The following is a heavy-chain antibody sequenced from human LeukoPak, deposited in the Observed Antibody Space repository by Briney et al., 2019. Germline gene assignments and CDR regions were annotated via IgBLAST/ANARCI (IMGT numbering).Heavy chain of an antibody. D-gene: IGHD1-1*01. CDR1: GGSFSGYY. Sequence: SETLSLTCAVYGGSFSGYYWSWIRQPPGRGLEWIWEINHSGSTNYNPSLKSRVTISADMSKNQFSLKLSSVTAADTAVYYCAREDTTGLTDFWGQGTLVTVSS. J-gene: IGHJ4*02. CDR2: INHSGST. V-gene: IGHV4-34*01. CDR3: AREDTTGLTDF.